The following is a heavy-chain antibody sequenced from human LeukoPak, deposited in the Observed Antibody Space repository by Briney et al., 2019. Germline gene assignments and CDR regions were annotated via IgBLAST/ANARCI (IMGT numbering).Heavy chain of an antibody. CDR3: ARAGSGTYYKGFDY. D-gene: IGHD3-10*01. J-gene: IGHJ4*02. V-gene: IGHV4-61*02. CDR1: GGSINSGSYY. CDR2: IYTSGST. Sequence: SETLSLTCTVSGGSINSGSYYWSRIRQPAGKGLEWIGRIYTSGSTNYNPSLKSRVTISLDTSKNQFSLKLSSVTAADTAVYYCARAGSGTYYKGFDYWGQGTLVTVSS.